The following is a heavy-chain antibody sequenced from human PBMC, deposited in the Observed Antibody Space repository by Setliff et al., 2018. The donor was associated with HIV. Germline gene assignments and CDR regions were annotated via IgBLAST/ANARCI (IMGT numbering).Heavy chain of an antibody. Sequence: SETLSLTCNVSGGSIISYYWNWIRQPPGKGLEWIGYINYSGNTNYNPSLKSRVIISVDTSKNQFSLKLNSVTAADTAVYYCSRGGGYSSSPSLWGQGTLVTVSS. CDR2: INYSGNT. J-gene: IGHJ4*02. CDR3: SRGGGYSSSPSL. D-gene: IGHD6-13*01. CDR1: GGSIISYY. V-gene: IGHV4-59*01.